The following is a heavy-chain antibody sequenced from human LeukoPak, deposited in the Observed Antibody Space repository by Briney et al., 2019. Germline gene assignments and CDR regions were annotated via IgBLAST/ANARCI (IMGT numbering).Heavy chain of an antibody. D-gene: IGHD1-7*01. V-gene: IGHV4-34*01. J-gene: IGHJ4*02. CDR1: GGSFSGYY. CDR2: INHSGST. Sequence: SETLSLTCAVYGGSFSGYYWSWIRQPPGKGLEWIGEINHSGSTNYNPSLKSRVTISVDTSKNQFSLKLSSVTAADTAVYYCARGGHWNYAHWGQGTLVTVSS. CDR3: ARGGHWNYAH.